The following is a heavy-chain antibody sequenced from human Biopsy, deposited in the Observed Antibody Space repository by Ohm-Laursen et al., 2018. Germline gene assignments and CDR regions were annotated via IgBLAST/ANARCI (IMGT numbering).Heavy chain of an antibody. V-gene: IGHV1-2*02. CDR1: GFSFTGYY. D-gene: IGHD6-19*01. Sequence: ASVKVSCKASGFSFTGYYIHWVRQAPGQGLEWMGWISPKSGGTNYAQKFQGNITMTKNTSMSTAYMEMSRLRSDDTAVYYCALQSVAQLKNFDYWGQGTLVTVSS. CDR3: ALQSVAQLKNFDY. J-gene: IGHJ4*02. CDR2: ISPKSGGT.